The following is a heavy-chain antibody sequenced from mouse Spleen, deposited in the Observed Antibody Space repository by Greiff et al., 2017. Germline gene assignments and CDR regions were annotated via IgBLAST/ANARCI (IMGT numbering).Heavy chain of an antibody. Sequence: EVKLMESGPGLVKPSQSLSLTCSVTGYSITSGYYWNWIRQFPGNKLEWMGYISYDGSNNYNPSLKNRISITRDTSKNQFFLKLNSVTTEDTATYYCARAGGYGNAMDYWGQGTSVTVSS. J-gene: IGHJ4*01. CDR1: GYSITSGYY. CDR3: ARAGGYGNAMDY. V-gene: IGHV3-6*01. CDR2: ISYDGSN. D-gene: IGHD2-1*01.